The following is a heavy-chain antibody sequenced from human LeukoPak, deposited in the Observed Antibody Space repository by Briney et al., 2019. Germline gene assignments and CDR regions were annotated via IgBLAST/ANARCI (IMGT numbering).Heavy chain of an antibody. Sequence: GRSLRLSCAASGFTFSSYGMHWVRQAPGKGLEWVAVIWYDGSNKYYAGSVKGRFTISRDNSKNTLYLQMNSLRAEDTAVYYCAKDNPHFDYWGQGTLVTVSS. CDR3: AKDNPHFDY. V-gene: IGHV3-33*06. CDR2: IWYDGSNK. J-gene: IGHJ4*02. CDR1: GFTFSSYG.